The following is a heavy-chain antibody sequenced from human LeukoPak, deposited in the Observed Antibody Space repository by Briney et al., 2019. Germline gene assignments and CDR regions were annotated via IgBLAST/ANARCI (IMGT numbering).Heavy chain of an antibody. CDR2: INHSGST. CDR3: ARESDYSNAFDY. V-gene: IGHV4-34*01. D-gene: IGHD4-4*01. CDR1: GGSFSGYY. J-gene: IGHJ4*02. Sequence: SETLSLTCAVYGGSFSGYYWSWIRQPPGKGLEWIGEINHSGSTNYNPSLKSRVTISVDTSKNQFSLKLSSVTAADTAVYYCARESDYSNAFDYWGQGTLVTVSS.